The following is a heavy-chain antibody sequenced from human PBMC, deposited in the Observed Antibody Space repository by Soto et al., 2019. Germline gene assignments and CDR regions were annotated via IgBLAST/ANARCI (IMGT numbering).Heavy chain of an antibody. CDR3: ATLYYDSRGY. CDR1: GFTVSSNY. J-gene: IGHJ4*02. Sequence: GGSLRLSCAASGFTVSSNYMSWVRQAPGKGLEWVSVIYSGGSTYYADSVKGRFTIPRDNSKNTLYLQMNSLRAEDTAVYYCATLYYDSRGYWGQGTLVTVSS. V-gene: IGHV3-53*01. D-gene: IGHD3-22*01. CDR2: IYSGGST.